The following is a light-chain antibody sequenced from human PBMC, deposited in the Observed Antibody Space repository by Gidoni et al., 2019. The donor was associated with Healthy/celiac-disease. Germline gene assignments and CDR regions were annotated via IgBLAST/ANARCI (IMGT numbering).Light chain of an antibody. V-gene: IGKV2-28*01. Sequence: DIVMTQSPLSLPVTPGEPASISCRSSPSLLHSNGYNYLDWYLQKPGQSPQLLIYLGSNRASGVPDRCSGSGSGTDFTLKISRVEAEDVGVYYCMQALQTPWTFGQGTKVEIK. J-gene: IGKJ1*01. CDR1: PSLLHSNGYNY. CDR2: LGS. CDR3: MQALQTPWT.